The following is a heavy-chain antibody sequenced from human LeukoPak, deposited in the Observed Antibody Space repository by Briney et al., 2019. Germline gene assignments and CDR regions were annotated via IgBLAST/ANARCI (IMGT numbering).Heavy chain of an antibody. Sequence: SETLSLTCTVSGGSISSSYCNWIRPPAGKGLEWIGRLYTTGRTNYKPSLKSRGTISMDQSRNQFPLTLTSVTAADTAVYYGARTPAVTSWDLYYMDVWGRGTTVTVSS. D-gene: IGHD6-19*01. CDR2: LYTTGRT. CDR3: ARTPAVTSWDLYYMDV. CDR1: GGSISSSY. J-gene: IGHJ6*03. V-gene: IGHV4-4*07.